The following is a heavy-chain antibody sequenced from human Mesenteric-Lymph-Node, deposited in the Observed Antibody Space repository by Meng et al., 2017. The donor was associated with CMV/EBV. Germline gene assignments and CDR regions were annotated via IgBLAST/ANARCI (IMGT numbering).Heavy chain of an antibody. D-gene: IGHD3-3*02. CDR3: ARGPATAAFFDY. CDR2: INPSGGST. J-gene: IGHJ4*02. Sequence: CKASGYTFTSYYMHWVRQAPGQGLEWMGIINPSGGSTSYAQKFQGRVTMTRDTSTSAVYMELTSLTSEDTAVYFCARGPATAAFFDYWGQGTLVTVSS. CDR1: GYTFTSYY. V-gene: IGHV1-46*01.